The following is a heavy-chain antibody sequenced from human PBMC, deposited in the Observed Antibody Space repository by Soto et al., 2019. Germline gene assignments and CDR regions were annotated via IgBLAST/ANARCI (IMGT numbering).Heavy chain of an antibody. CDR3: ARDRGSGSPYWYFDL. CDR2: IRSSGTNI. CDR1: GFTFSDYY. J-gene: IGHJ2*01. D-gene: IGHD1-26*01. Sequence: QVPLVESGGGLVKPGGSLRLSCAASGFTFSDYYMSWIRQAPGKGLEWISYIRSSGTNIYYADSVKGRFTISRDNAKKSLYLQMNSLRAEDTAVYYCARDRGSGSPYWYFDLWGRGTLVTVSS. V-gene: IGHV3-11*01.